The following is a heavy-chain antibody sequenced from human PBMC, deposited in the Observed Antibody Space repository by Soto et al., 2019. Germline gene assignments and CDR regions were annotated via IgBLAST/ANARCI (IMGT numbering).Heavy chain of an antibody. CDR2: IYYSGST. CDR3: ARHPPHYGYNWFDP. D-gene: IGHD4-17*01. Sequence: SETLSLTCTVSGGSISSYYWSWIRQPPGKGLEWIGYIYYSGSTNYNPSLKSRVTISVDTSKNQFSLKLSSVTAADTAVYYCARHPPHYGYNWFDPWGQGTLVTVSS. J-gene: IGHJ5*02. CDR1: GGSISSYY. V-gene: IGHV4-59*08.